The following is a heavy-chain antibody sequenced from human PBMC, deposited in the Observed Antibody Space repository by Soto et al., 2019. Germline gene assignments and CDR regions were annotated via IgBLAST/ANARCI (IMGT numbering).Heavy chain of an antibody. CDR2: ITGSGDIT. J-gene: IGHJ4*02. CDR1: GFTFTFYA. D-gene: IGHD3-22*01. Sequence: GGSLRLSCAASGFTFTFYAMSWVRQAPGKGLQWVSGITGSGDITYYADSVKDRFTISRDNSKNTLYPQMNSLRAEDTAVYYCAKEEDSGGYKGFSFDFWGQGALVTVSS. V-gene: IGHV3-23*01. CDR3: AKEEDSGGYKGFSFDF.